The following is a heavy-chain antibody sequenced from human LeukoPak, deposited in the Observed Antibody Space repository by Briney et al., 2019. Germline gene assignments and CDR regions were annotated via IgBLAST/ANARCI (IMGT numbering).Heavy chain of an antibody. CDR1: GFTFSSYS. V-gene: IGHV3-48*01. D-gene: IGHD5-18*01. CDR3: ARDPARGYSYGALY. Sequence: PGGSLRLSCAASGFTFSSYSMNWVRQAPGKGLEWVSYISSGSSTIYYADSVKGRFTISRDNAKNSLYLQMNSLRAEDTAVYYCARDPARGYSYGALYWGQGTLATVSS. CDR2: ISSGSSTI. J-gene: IGHJ4*02.